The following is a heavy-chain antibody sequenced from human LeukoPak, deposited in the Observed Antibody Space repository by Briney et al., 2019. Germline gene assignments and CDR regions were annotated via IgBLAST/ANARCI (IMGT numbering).Heavy chain of an antibody. J-gene: IGHJ4*02. CDR3: ARGECELGY. CDR2: INHSGST. Sequence: SETLSLTCAVYGGSFSGYYWSWIRQPPGKGLEWIGEINHSGSTNYNPSLKSRVTISVDTSKNQFSLKLSSVTAADTAVYYCARGECELGYWGQGTLVTVSS. CDR1: GGSFSGYY. V-gene: IGHV4-34*01. D-gene: IGHD1-26*01.